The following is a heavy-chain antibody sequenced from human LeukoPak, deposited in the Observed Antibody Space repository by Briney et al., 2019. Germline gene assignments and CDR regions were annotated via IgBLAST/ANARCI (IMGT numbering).Heavy chain of an antibody. CDR3: AKTLKYNWNPTGDY. D-gene: IGHD1-20*01. CDR1: GFTFSIYA. V-gene: IGHV3-23*01. J-gene: IGHJ4*02. CDR2: ISGSGGTA. Sequence: GGSLRLSCAASGFTFSIYAMSWVRQAPGKGLEWVSAISGSGGTAYYADSVKGRFTISRDNSKNTLYLQMNSLRAEDTAVYYCAKTLKYNWNPTGDYWGQGTLVTVSS.